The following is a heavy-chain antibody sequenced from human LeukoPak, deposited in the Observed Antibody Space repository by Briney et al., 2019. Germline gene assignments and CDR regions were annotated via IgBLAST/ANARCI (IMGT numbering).Heavy chain of an antibody. V-gene: IGHV4-31*03. J-gene: IGHJ5*02. CDR1: GGSISSGGYY. D-gene: IGHD3-9*01. CDR2: IYYSGST. Sequence: PSQTLSLTCTVSGGSISSGGYYWSWIRQHPGKGLEWIGYIYYSGSTYYNPSLKSRVTISVDTSKNQFSLKLSSVTAADTAVYYCVREVGILTGPRWFDPWGQGTLVTVSS. CDR3: VREVGILTGPRWFDP.